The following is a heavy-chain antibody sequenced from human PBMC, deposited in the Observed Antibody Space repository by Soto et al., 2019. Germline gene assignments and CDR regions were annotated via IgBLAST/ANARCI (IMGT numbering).Heavy chain of an antibody. D-gene: IGHD2-21*02. CDR2: IYDGGST. Sequence: QVQLQESGPGLVKPSQTLSLTCTVSGDSISTVKYCWSWIRQTPDKGLEWIGHIYDGGSTYNNPSIASPVNISVAPSANQFSLPLRSVRAEYPAVYYCARGTSGDKVDYLGQGPLGNVSS. CDR1: GDSISTVKYC. V-gene: IGHV4-30-4*01. J-gene: IGHJ4*02. CDR3: ARGTSGDKVDY.